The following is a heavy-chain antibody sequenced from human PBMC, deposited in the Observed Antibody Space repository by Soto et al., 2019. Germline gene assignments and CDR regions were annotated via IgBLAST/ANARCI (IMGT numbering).Heavy chain of an antibody. Sequence: LXLSCAASLFTFSSYAMSWVRQAPVKGLEWVSAISGSGGSTYYADSVKGRFTISRDNSKNTLYLQMNSLRAEDTAVYYCAKDTPLGSGYPFDYWGQGTLVTVSS. CDR1: LFTFSSYA. CDR3: AKDTPLGSGYPFDY. J-gene: IGHJ4*02. V-gene: IGHV3-23*01. CDR2: ISGSGGST. D-gene: IGHD3-3*01.